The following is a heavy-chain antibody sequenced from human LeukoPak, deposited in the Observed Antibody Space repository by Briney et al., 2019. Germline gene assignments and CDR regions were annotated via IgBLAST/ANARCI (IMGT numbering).Heavy chain of an antibody. CDR1: GFTFSSYS. Sequence: QPGGSLRLSCAASGFTFSSYSMNWVRQAPGKGLEWVSYISSSSSTIYYADSVKGRFTISRDNAKNSLYLQMNSLRAEDTAVYYCERSGKYDYWGQGTLVTVSS. V-gene: IGHV3-48*01. J-gene: IGHJ4*02. D-gene: IGHD3-10*01. CDR3: ERSGKYDY. CDR2: ISSSSSTI.